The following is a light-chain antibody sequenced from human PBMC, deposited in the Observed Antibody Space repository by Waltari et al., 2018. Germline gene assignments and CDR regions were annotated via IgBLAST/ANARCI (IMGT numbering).Light chain of an antibody. J-gene: IGKJ1*01. Sequence: DIHLTQSPSYLSASVGDRVTITCRASRGISSYLAWYQQKPGKAPKLLIYAASTLQSGVPLRFSGSGSGTEFTLTISSLQPEDFAVYYCRQCGPSSWTFGQGTKVEVK. CDR1: RGISSY. CDR2: AAS. V-gene: IGKV1-9*01. CDR3: RQCGPSSWT.